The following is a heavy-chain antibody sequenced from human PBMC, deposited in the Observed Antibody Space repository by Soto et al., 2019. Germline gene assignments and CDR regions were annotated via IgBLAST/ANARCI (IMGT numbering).Heavy chain of an antibody. CDR2: IYSGGST. CDR3: ARGDPPRDTMVRGVIIPLAFDY. CDR1: GFTVSSNY. D-gene: IGHD3-10*01. V-gene: IGHV3-53*01. Sequence: GGSLRLSCAASGFTVSSNYMSWVRQAPGKGLEWVSVIYSGGSTYYADSVKGRFTISRDNSKNTLYLQMNSLRAEDTAVYYCARGDPPRDTMVRGVIIPLAFDYWGQGTLVTVSS. J-gene: IGHJ4*02.